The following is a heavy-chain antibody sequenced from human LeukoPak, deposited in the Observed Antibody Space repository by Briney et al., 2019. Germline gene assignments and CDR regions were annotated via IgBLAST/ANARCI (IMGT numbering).Heavy chain of an antibody. V-gene: IGHV4-34*01. CDR3: ATSTYIAAANRHDAFDI. J-gene: IGHJ3*02. Sequence: PSETLSLTCAVYGGSFSGYYWSWIRQPPGKGLEWIGEINHSGSTNYNPSLKSRVTISVDTSKNQFSLKLSSVTAADTAVYYCATSTYIAAANRHDAFDIWGQGTMVTVSS. CDR1: GGSFSGYY. CDR2: INHSGST. D-gene: IGHD6-13*01.